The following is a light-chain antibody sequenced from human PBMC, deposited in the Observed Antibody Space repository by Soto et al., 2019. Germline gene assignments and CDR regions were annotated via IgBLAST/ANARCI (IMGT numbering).Light chain of an antibody. Sequence: ALQMTQSPSSLSASVGDRVTITCRASQGIRNDLGWFQQKPGKAPNLLIYAASYLQRGVPSRFSGSGSGTDFTLTISSLQPEDFATYYCLQDYTYPLTFGGGTRVEIK. CDR1: QGIRND. CDR3: LQDYTYPLT. J-gene: IGKJ4*01. CDR2: AAS. V-gene: IGKV1-6*01.